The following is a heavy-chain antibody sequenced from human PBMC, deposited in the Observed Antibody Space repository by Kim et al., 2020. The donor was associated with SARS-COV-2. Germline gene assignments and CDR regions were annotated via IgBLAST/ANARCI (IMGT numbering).Heavy chain of an antibody. CDR1: GYSFTSYW. Sequence: GESLKISCKGSGYSFTSYWIGWVRQMPGKGLEWMGIIYPGDSDTRYRPSFQGQVTISADKSISTAYLQWSSLKASDTAMYYCARHRSDIVVVVVEGYFDLWGRGTLVTVSS. CDR2: IYPGDSDT. V-gene: IGHV5-51*01. CDR3: ARHRSDIVVVVVEGYFDL. D-gene: IGHD2-15*01. J-gene: IGHJ2*01.